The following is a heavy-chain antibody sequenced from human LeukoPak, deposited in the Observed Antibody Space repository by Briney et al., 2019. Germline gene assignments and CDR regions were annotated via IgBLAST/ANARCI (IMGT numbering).Heavy chain of an antibody. CDR3: TRDLMSSISRGWFDP. V-gene: IGHV3-30-3*01. J-gene: IGHJ5*02. CDR1: GFTFSSYA. Sequence: GGSLRLSCAASGFTFSSYAMHWVRQAPGKGLEWVAVISYDGSNKYYADSVKGRFTISRDNAKNSLYLQMNSLRAEDTAVYYCTRDLMSSISRGWFDPWGQGTLVIVSS. CDR2: ISYDGSNK. D-gene: IGHD2-2*01.